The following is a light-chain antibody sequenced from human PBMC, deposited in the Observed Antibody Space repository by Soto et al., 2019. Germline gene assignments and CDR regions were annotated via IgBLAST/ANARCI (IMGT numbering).Light chain of an antibody. J-gene: IGLJ2*01. CDR1: SSNNGKNY. CDR3: GTWDSSLSAGV. CDR2: ENN. Sequence: QSVLTQPPSVSAAPGQKVTISCSGSSSNNGKNYVSWYQQLPGTAPKILIYENNKRPSGIPDRSSGSKSGTSATLGITGLQTGDEADYYCGTWDSSLSAGVFGGGTQLTVL. V-gene: IGLV1-51*02.